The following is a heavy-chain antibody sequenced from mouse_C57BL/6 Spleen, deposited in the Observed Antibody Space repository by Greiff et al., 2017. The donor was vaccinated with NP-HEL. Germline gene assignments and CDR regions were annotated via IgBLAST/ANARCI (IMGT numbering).Heavy chain of an antibody. V-gene: IGHV1-76*01. D-gene: IGHD2-5*01. J-gene: IGHJ2*01. CDR1: GYTFTDYY. CDR2: IYPGSGNT. CDR3: ARYSKFPYYFDY. Sequence: QVQLQQSGAELVRPGASVKLSCKASGYTFTDYYINCVKQRPGQGLEWIARIYPGSGNTYYNEKFKGKATLTAEKSSSTAYMQLSSLTSEDSAVYFCARYSKFPYYFDYWGQGTTLTVSS.